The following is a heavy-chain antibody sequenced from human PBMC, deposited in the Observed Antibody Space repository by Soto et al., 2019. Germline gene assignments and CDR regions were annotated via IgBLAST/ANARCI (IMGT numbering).Heavy chain of an antibody. CDR2: ISSSGSTI. CDR1: GFTFSSYE. V-gene: IGHV3-48*03. CDR3: ASLYSSGWYVLDY. Sequence: GGSLRLSCAASGFTFSSYEMNWVRQAPGKGLEWVSYISSSGSTIYYADSVKGRFTISRDNAKNSLYLQMNSLRAEDTAVYYCASLYSSGWYVLDYWGQGTLVTVSS. D-gene: IGHD6-19*01. J-gene: IGHJ4*02.